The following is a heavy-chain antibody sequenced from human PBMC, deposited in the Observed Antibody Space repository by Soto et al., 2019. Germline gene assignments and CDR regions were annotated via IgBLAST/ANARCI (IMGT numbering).Heavy chain of an antibody. Sequence: PSETLSLTCTVSGDSISSNYGSWIRQPPGKGLEWIGYIYYSGSTTYNPSLQSRVTILVDTSKNQFSLKLSSMTAADTAVYYCARLWFGESYFDYWGQGTLVTVSS. CDR2: IYYSGST. V-gene: IGHV4-59*01. CDR3: ARLWFGESYFDY. CDR1: GDSISSNY. D-gene: IGHD3-10*01. J-gene: IGHJ4*02.